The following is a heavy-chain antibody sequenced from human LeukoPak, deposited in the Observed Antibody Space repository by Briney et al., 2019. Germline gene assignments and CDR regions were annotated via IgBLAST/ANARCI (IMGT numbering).Heavy chain of an antibody. CDR2: ISWNSGSI. CDR3: AKWPRDYYDSSGYFDY. D-gene: IGHD3-22*01. V-gene: IGHV3-9*01. Sequence: GRSLRLSCAASGFTFDDNAMHWVRQAPGKGLEWVSGISWNSGSIGYADSVKGRFTISRDKAKNSLYLQMNSLRVEDTALYYCAKWPRDYYDSSGYFDYWGQGTLVTVSS. CDR1: GFTFDDNA. J-gene: IGHJ4*02.